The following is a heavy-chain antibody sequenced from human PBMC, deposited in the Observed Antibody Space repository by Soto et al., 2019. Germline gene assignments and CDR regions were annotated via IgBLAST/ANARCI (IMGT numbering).Heavy chain of an antibody. Sequence: GPLRLSCAASGFTFSGYEMNWVRQAPGKGLEWVSYISGSGSTIYYADSLKGRFTISRDNAKDSLYLQMNSLRAEDTAVYYCAREVVVFGVIIPTPMDVWGQGTTVTVSS. D-gene: IGHD3-22*01. CDR1: GFTFSGYE. CDR2: ISGSGSTI. V-gene: IGHV3-48*03. J-gene: IGHJ6*02. CDR3: AREVVVFGVIIPTPMDV.